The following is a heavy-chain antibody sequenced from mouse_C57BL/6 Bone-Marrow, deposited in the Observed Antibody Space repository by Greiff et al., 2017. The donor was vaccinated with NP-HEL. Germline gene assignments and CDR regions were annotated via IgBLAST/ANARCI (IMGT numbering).Heavy chain of an antibody. J-gene: IGHJ2*01. Sequence: VQLQQPGAELVKPGASVKLSCKASGYTFTSYWMQWVKQRPGQGLEWIGEIDPSDSYTNYNQKFKGKATLTVDTSSSTAYMQLSSLTSEDSAVYYCARTAYGRVPWYFDYWGQGTTLTVSS. D-gene: IGHD1-1*01. CDR3: ARTAYGRVPWYFDY. V-gene: IGHV1-50*01. CDR1: GYTFTSYW. CDR2: IDPSDSYT.